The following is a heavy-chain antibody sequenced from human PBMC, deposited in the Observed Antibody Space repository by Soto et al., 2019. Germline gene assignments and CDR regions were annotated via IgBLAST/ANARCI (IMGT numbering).Heavy chain of an antibody. Sequence: QVQLQESGPGLVRPSETLSLTCTVSGDSISSYYWSWIRQPPGKGLEWIGYISFTGSTIYNPSLESRTTISLDTSKNQVSLKLKSVTAADTAVYFWASVGELPVWFDPWGRGTLVTVSS. J-gene: IGHJ5*02. CDR1: GDSISSYY. D-gene: IGHD3-10*01. V-gene: IGHV4-59*12. CDR2: ISFTGST. CDR3: ASVGELPVWFDP.